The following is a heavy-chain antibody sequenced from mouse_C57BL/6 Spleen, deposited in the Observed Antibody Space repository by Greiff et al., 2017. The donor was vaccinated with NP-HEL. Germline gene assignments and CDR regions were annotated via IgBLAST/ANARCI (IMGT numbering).Heavy chain of an antibody. Sequence: EVQLQQSGPELVKPGASVKIPCKASGYTFTDYNMDWVKQSHGKSLEWIGDINPNNGGTIYNQKFKGKAKLTVDKSSSTAYMELRSLTSEDTAVYYCARRVYDYDAGFAYWGQGTLVTVSA. V-gene: IGHV1-18*01. CDR2: INPNNGGT. J-gene: IGHJ3*01. CDR1: GYTFTDYN. D-gene: IGHD2-4*01. CDR3: ARRVYDYDAGFAY.